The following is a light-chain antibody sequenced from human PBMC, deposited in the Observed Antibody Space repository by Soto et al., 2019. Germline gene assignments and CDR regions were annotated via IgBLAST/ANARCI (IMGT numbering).Light chain of an antibody. CDR3: SSYTSSSALYV. J-gene: IGLJ1*01. CDR2: EVS. V-gene: IGLV2-14*01. Sequence: QSALTQPASVSGSPGQSITISCTGTSSDVGGYNYVSWYQQHPGKAPKLMIYEVSNRPSGVSNRFSGSKSGNTASLTISGLQAADEADDYCSSYTSSSALYVFGTGTKLTVL. CDR1: SSDVGGYNY.